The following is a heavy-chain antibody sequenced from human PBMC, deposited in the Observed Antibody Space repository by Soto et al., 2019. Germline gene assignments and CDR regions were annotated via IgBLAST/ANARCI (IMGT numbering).Heavy chain of an antibody. V-gene: IGHV6-1*01. CDR3: ARAEQLGRRMDWFDP. CDR1: GDSVSSNSAA. D-gene: IGHD7-27*01. Sequence: KQSQTLSLTCAISGDSVSSNSAAWNWIRQSPSRGLEWLGRTYYRSKWYNDYAVSVKSRITINPDTSKNQVSLQLNSVTPEDTAVYYCARAEQLGRRMDWFDPWGQGTLVTVSS. CDR2: TYYRSKWYN. J-gene: IGHJ5*02.